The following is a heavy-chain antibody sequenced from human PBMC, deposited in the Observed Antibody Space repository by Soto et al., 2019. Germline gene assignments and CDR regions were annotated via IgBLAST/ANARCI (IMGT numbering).Heavy chain of an antibody. V-gene: IGHV2-5*02. J-gene: IGHJ4*02. CDR2: IYWDDDK. CDR3: AHIVVAGLGYYFDY. Sequence: QITLKESGPTLVKPTQTLTLTCTFSGFSLSSTRMAVGWIRQPPGKALEWLALIYWDDDKRYSPFLKSRLTTXXXTXXNQVVLTMSNMAPVDTARYYCAHIVVAGLGYYFDYWGQGTLVTVSS. CDR1: GFSLSSTRMA. D-gene: IGHD6-19*01.